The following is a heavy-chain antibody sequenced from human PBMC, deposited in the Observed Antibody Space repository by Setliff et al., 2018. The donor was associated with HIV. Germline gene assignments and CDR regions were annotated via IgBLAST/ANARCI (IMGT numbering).Heavy chain of an antibody. CDR3: ARLGRPYSGQGWFDP. V-gene: IGHV4-39*01. Sequence: ETLSLTCSVSGDSIFTSTYYWGWIRQPPGKRLEWIGSIYYSGNTYYNPSPKSRVTISVDTSKNQFFLNLSSVTATDSAVYYCARLGRPYSGQGWFDPWGQGTLVTVSS. CDR1: GDSIFTSTYY. D-gene: IGHD5-12*01. J-gene: IGHJ5*02. CDR2: IYYSGNT.